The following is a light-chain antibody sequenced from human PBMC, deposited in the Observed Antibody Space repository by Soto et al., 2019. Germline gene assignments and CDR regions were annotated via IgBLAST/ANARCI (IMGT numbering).Light chain of an antibody. CDR1: SSDVGIYDY. Sequence: QSVLTQPASVSGSPGQSISISCTGTSSDVGIYDYVSWYQHHPGKAPKLMVYEVTNRPSGVSNRFSGSKSGNTASLTISGLQAEDEADYYCSSYTSSRAYVFGIGTKLTVL. CDR3: SSYTSSRAYV. CDR2: EVT. V-gene: IGLV2-14*01. J-gene: IGLJ1*01.